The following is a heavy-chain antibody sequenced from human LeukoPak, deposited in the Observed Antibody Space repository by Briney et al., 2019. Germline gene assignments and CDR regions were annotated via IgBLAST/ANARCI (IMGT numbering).Heavy chain of an antibody. CDR2: IYHTGST. CDR1: GYSISRGYY. V-gene: IGHV4-38-2*01. D-gene: IGHD2-2*03. J-gene: IGHJ4*02. Sequence: SETLSLTCGVSGYSISRGYYWAWIRQPPGRGLEWIGTIYHTGSTYYTPSLGSRVTISVDTSKNEFSLNLNSVTAADTAVYYCARAGWIISSGIYCWGQGALVTASS. CDR3: ARAGWIISSGIYC.